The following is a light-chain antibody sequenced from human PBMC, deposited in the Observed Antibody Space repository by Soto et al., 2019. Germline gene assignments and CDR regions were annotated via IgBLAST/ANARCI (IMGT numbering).Light chain of an antibody. J-gene: IGKJ5*01. Sequence: EIVLTQSPATLSLSPGGRATLSCRASQSVSSYLAWYQQKPGQAPRLLIYDASNRATGIPARFSGSGSGTDFILTISSLEPEDFAVYYCQQRSNWITFGQGTRLEIK. CDR2: DAS. CDR3: QQRSNWIT. CDR1: QSVSSY. V-gene: IGKV3-11*01.